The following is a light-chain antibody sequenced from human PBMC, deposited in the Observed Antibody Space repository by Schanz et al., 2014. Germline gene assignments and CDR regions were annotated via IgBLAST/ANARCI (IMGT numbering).Light chain of an antibody. CDR3: QQADSFPLT. CDR2: AAS. Sequence: IQLTQSPSSLSASVGDRVTITCRASQGISSYLAWYQQKPGKAPKLLIYAASTLQSGVPSRFSGSGSGTDFTLTISNLQPEDFATYYCQQADSFPLTFGGGTKVEIK. CDR1: QGISSY. J-gene: IGKJ4*01. V-gene: IGKV1-9*01.